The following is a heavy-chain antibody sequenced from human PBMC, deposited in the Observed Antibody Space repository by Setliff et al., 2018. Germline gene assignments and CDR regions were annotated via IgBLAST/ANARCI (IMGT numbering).Heavy chain of an antibody. V-gene: IGHV4-4*02. J-gene: IGHJ4*02. D-gene: IGHD1-26*01. Sequence: KTSETLSLTCAVSGGSISSSNWWSWVRQPPGKGLEWIGEIYHSGSTNYNPSLKSRVTISVDTSKNQFSLKLSSVTAADTAVYYCARGPRYSGSYYVNYWGQGTLVTVSS. CDR2: IYHSGST. CDR1: GGSISSSNW. CDR3: ARGPRYSGSYYVNY.